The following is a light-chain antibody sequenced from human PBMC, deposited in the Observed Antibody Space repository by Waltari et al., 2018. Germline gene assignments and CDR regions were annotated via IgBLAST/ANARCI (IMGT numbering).Light chain of an antibody. CDR2: DAS. J-gene: IGKJ4*01. V-gene: IGKV3-11*01. CDR1: QSVSSY. CDR3: QQRSNWPLT. Sequence: EIVLTQSPATLSLSPGDRATLSCRASQSVSSYLAWYQQKPGQAPRLLIHDASNRATSVPARFSGSGSGTDFTLTIISLEPEDVAVYYCQQRSNWPLTFGGGTKVEIK.